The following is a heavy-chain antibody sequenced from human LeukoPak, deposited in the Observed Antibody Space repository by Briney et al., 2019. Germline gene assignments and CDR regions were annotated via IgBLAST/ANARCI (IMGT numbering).Heavy chain of an antibody. D-gene: IGHD2-21*01. CDR3: ARDRVGDPKPSDDY. CDR2: ISSSGSTI. V-gene: IGHV3-48*04. Sequence: GGSLRLSCAASGFRFSSYAMSWVRQAPGKGLEWVSYISSSGSTIYYADSVKGRFTISRDNAKNSLYLQMNSLRAEDTAVYYCARDRVGDPKPSDDYWGQGTLVTVSS. CDR1: GFRFSSYA. J-gene: IGHJ4*02.